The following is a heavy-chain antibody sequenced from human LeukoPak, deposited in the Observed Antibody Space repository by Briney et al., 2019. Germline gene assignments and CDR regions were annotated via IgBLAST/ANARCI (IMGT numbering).Heavy chain of an antibody. V-gene: IGHV4-34*01. D-gene: IGHD4-17*01. CDR2: IYYSGST. J-gene: IGHJ6*03. Sequence: SETLSLTCAVYGGSFSGYYWSWIRQPPGKGLEWIGSIYYSGSTYYNPSLKSRVTISVDTSKNQFSLKLSSVTAADTAVYYCARVGDGDYDYYYYMDVWGKGTTVTVSS. CDR3: ARVGDGDYDYYYYMDV. CDR1: GGSFSGYY.